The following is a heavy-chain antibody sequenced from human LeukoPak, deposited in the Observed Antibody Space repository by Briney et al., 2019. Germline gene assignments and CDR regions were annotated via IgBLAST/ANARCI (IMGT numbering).Heavy chain of an antibody. Sequence: ASVKVSCKASGYTFTSYAMNWVRQAPGQGLEWMGWINPNSGGTNYAQKFQGRVTMTRDTSISTAYMELSRLRSDDTAVYYCARGGSWATVTTVGDYWGQGTLVTVSS. CDR2: INPNSGGT. D-gene: IGHD4-17*01. V-gene: IGHV1-2*02. CDR3: ARGGSWATVTTVGDY. CDR1: GYTFTSYA. J-gene: IGHJ4*02.